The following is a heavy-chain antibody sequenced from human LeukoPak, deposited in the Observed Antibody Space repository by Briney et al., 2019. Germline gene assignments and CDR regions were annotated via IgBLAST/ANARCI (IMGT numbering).Heavy chain of an antibody. CDR1: GGSSSSYY. CDR2: IYYSGST. D-gene: IGHD6-19*01. Sequence: PSETLSLTCTDSGGSSSSYYWSWIRQPPGKGLEWIGYIYYSGSTNYNPSLKSRVTISVDTSKNQFSLKLSSVTAADTAVYYCASLRSGWYGYWGQGTLVTVSS. J-gene: IGHJ4*02. CDR3: ASLRSGWYGY. V-gene: IGHV4-59*01.